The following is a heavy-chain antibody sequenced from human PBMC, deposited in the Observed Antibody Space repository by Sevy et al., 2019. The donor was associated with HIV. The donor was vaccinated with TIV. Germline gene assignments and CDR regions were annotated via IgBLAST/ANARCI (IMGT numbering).Heavy chain of an antibody. V-gene: IGHV4-59*01. CDR1: GGSIRTYY. CDR3: ARTHGALLRFLEDKWFDP. Sequence: SETLSLTCTVSGGSIRTYYWSWIRQAPGKGLEWIGDIFDSGSTDYNSSLKSRVTISADTSKNQLSLKLTSVTAADTVIYYCARTHGALLRFLEDKWFDPWGQGSLVTVSS. D-gene: IGHD3-3*01. J-gene: IGHJ5*02. CDR2: IFDSGST.